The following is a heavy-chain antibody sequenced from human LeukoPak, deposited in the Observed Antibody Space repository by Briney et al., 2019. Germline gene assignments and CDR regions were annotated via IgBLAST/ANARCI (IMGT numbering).Heavy chain of an antibody. CDR1: EYDFRAYT. D-gene: IGHD1-1*01. V-gene: IGHV3-23*01. Sequence: PGGSLRLSCVASEYDFRAYTFTWVRQAPGKGLEWVAAMSDTGNTYHAESVRGRFTISRDSSRNTLFLQMNRLRPEDAAIYYCARAPVTTCRGTFCYPFDYWGLGTLVTVSS. J-gene: IGHJ4*02. CDR3: ARAPVTTCRGTFCYPFDY. CDR2: MSDTGNT.